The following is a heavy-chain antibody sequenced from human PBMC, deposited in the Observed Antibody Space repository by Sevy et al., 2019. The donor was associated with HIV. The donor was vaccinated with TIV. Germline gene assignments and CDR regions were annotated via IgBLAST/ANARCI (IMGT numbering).Heavy chain of an antibody. CDR2: VWYDENNK. CDR1: GFILSSFG. Sequence: GGYLRLSCAASGFILSSFGMHWVRQAPGKGLEWVAVVWYDENNKNYLDSVKGRLTISRENSNNTMYLQMDSLRADDTAVYYCARGGQKGVPGTEQDFWGQGTLVTVSS. CDR3: ARGGQKGVPGTEQDF. D-gene: IGHD6-19*01. V-gene: IGHV3-33*01. J-gene: IGHJ4*02.